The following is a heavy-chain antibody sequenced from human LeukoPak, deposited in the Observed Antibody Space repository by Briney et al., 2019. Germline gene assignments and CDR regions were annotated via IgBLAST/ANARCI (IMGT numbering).Heavy chain of an antibody. D-gene: IGHD3-22*01. CDR2: INQDGSQK. Sequence: GGSLRLSWAASGFTFSTYWMSWVRQAPGKGLEWVANINQDGSQKYYVDSVKGRFTISRDNAKNSLYLHVNSLRAEDTAVYYCLRTDSSGSRANWGQGTLVTVSS. J-gene: IGHJ4*02. V-gene: IGHV3-7*01. CDR1: GFTFSTYW. CDR3: LRTDSSGSRAN.